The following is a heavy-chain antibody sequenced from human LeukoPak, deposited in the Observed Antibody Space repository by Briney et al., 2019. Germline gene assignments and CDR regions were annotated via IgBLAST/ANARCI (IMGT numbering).Heavy chain of an antibody. J-gene: IGHJ6*03. D-gene: IGHD3-10*01. CDR3: ARSIGDYWYYYYMDV. V-gene: IGHV1-2*02. CDR2: INPDSGGT. CDR1: GYTFTDYY. Sequence: ASVKVSCKASGYTFTDYYMHWVRQAPGQGLEWMGWINPDSGGTNYAQKFQGRVTMTRDTSISTAYMELSRLRSDDTAVYYCARSIGDYWYYYYMDVWGKGTTVTVSS.